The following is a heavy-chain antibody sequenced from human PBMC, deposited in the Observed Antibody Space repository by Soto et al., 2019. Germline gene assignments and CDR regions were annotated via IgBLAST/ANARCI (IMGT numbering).Heavy chain of an antibody. J-gene: IGHJ4*02. CDR1: GGTFSSYA. D-gene: IGHD6-13*01. Sequence: QVQLVQSGAEVTKPGSSVKVSCKASGGTFSSYAISWLRQAPGQGLEWMGGIIPIFGTANYAQKFKGRVTITADYSTSTAYMELSSLRSEDTAVYYGERHARYKRESSSWYGYWGQGTLVTVSS. CDR2: IIPIFGTA. CDR3: ERHARYKRESSSWYGY. V-gene: IGHV1-69*01.